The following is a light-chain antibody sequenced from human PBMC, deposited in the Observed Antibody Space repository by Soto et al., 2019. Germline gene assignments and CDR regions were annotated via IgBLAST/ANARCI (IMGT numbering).Light chain of an antibody. CDR3: QQYSSNLYT. CDR2: DAS. J-gene: IGKJ2*01. Sequence: EIQMTQSPSTLSASVGDRVTITCRASQSISTHLAWYQQKPGKAPEVLIYDASTSESGVPSRFSGSGSGTKFTLTFSSLQPDDFATYYCQQYSSNLYTFGQGTKLEIK. CDR1: QSISTH. V-gene: IGKV1-5*01.